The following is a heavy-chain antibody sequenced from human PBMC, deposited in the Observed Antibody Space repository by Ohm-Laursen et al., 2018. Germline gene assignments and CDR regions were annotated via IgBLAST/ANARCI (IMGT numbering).Heavy chain of an antibody. CDR2: ISSSGGST. J-gene: IGHJ4*02. Sequence: SLSLSCAATGFTFSSYAMSWVRQAPGKGLEWVSAISSSGGSTYYADSVKGRFTISRDNSKNTLYLQMNSLRAEDTAVYYCAKDLPTSTLRRPREPFNYWGQGTLVTVSS. CDR1: GFTFSSYA. CDR3: AKDLPTSTLRRPREPFNY. V-gene: IGHV3-23*01. D-gene: IGHD1-14*01.